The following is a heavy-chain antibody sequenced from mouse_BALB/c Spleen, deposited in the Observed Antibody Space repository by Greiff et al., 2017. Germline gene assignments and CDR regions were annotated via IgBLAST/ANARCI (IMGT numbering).Heavy chain of an antibody. CDR2: ISSGSSTI. J-gene: IGHJ4*01. CDR1: GFTFSSFG. CDR3: ARGGHYYGLGYAMDY. Sequence: EVKLMESGGGLVQPGGSRKLSCAASGFTFSSFGMHWVRQAPEKGLEWVAYISSGSSTIYYADTVKGRFTISRDHPKNTLFLQMTSLRSEDTAMYYCARGGHYYGLGYAMDYWGQGTSVTVSS. D-gene: IGHD1-2*01. V-gene: IGHV5-17*02.